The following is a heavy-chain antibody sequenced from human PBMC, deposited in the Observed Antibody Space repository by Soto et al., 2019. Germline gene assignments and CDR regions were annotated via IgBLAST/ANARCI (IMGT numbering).Heavy chain of an antibody. D-gene: IGHD6-13*01. CDR1: GYSFDAYI. J-gene: IGHJ6*02. Sequence: GGSLRLSCAASGYSFDAYIMNWVRQAPGKGLEWVTSINPRGLTKFYADSVRGRFTISRDDASSSLFLQMNNLRAEDTAVYYCATWYGNHYFGLDVWGQGTTVTVSS. CDR3: ATWYGNHYFGLDV. CDR2: INPRGLTK. V-gene: IGHV3-48*01.